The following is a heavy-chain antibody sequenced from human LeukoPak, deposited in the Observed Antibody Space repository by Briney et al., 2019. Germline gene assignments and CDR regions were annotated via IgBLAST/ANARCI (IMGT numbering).Heavy chain of an antibody. CDR1: GESITTHY. Sequence: SETLSLTCTVSGESITTHYWTWIRQPPGKGLEWIGYVYDTGSTDYNPSLKSRVTISVDTSKDQFSLRLNSVTAADTAIYYCAREKIAMRAFDSWGQGTLVTVSS. D-gene: IGHD2-2*01. CDR2: VYDTGST. J-gene: IGHJ4*02. V-gene: IGHV4-59*11. CDR3: AREKIAMRAFDS.